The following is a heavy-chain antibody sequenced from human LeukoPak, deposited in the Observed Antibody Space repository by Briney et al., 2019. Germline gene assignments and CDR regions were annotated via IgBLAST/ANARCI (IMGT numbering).Heavy chain of an antibody. J-gene: IGHJ4*02. D-gene: IGHD2-15*01. Sequence: SETLSLTCSVSGGSISSLSYHWGWIRQPPGKGLEWIGSIYYSGTTYYNPSLKSRVTISVDTSKNQFSLKLSSVTAADTAVYYCARHAGSWTDYWGQGTLVTVSS. CDR2: IYYSGTT. CDR1: GGSISSLSYH. V-gene: IGHV4-39*01. CDR3: ARHAGSWTDY.